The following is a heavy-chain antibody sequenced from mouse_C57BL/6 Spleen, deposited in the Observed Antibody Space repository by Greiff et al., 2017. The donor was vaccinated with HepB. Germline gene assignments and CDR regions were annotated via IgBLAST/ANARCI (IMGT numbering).Heavy chain of an antibody. CDR1: GFTFSSYA. Sequence: EVNVVESGGGLVKPGGSLKLSCAASGFTFSSYAMSWVRQTPEKRLEWVATISDGGSYTYYPDNVKGRFTISRNNAKNNLYLQMRHLKSEDTARYYCARGNFFGYWGQGTLVTVSA. V-gene: IGHV5-4*03. J-gene: IGHJ3*01. CDR3: ARGNFFGY. CDR2: ISDGGSYT.